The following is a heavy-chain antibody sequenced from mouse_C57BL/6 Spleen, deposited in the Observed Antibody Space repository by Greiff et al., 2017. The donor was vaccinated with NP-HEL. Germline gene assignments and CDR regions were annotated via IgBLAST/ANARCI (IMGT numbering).Heavy chain of an antibody. D-gene: IGHD4-1*01. CDR1: GYSITSGYY. J-gene: IGHJ2*01. CDR3: ARAFNWDGYYFDY. CDR2: ISYDGSN. V-gene: IGHV3-6*01. Sequence: EVKLLESGPGLVKPSQSLSLTCSVTGYSITSGYYWNWIRQFPGNKLEWMGYISYDGSNNYNPSLKNRISITRDTSKNQFFLKLNSVTTEDTATYYCARAFNWDGYYFDYWGQGTTLTVSS.